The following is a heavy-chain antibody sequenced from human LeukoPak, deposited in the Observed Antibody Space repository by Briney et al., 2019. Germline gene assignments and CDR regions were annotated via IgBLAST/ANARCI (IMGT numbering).Heavy chain of an antibody. CDR3: ARGITHPYYFDY. Sequence: SETLSLTCAVYGGSFSGYYWSWIRQPPGKGLEWIGEINHSGSTNYNPSLKSRVTISVDTSKNQFSLKLSSVTAVDTAVYYCARGITHPYYFDYWGQGTLVTVSS. CDR1: GGSFSGYY. CDR2: INHSGST. D-gene: IGHD1-20*01. J-gene: IGHJ4*02. V-gene: IGHV4-34*01.